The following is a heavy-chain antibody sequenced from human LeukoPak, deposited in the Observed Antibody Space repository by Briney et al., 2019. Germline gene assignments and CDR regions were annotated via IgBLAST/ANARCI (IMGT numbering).Heavy chain of an antibody. J-gene: IGHJ4*02. CDR3: ARDLRLWFGESPFDY. CDR1: GFTFSSYW. V-gene: IGHV3-74*01. Sequence: GGSLRLSCAASGFTFSSYWMHWVRQAPGKGLVWVSRINSDGSSTSYADSVKGRFTISRGNAKNTLYLQMNSLRAEDAAVYYCARDLRLWFGESPFDYWGQGTLVTVSS. CDR2: INSDGSST. D-gene: IGHD3-10*01.